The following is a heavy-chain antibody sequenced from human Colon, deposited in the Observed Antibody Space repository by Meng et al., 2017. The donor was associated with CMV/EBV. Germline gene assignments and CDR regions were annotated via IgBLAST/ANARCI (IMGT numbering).Heavy chain of an antibody. J-gene: IGHJ2*01. D-gene: IGHD1-1*01. CDR1: GFTFSNHD. CDR3: AREIEKPGNWYFDL. CDR2: IDTAGDT. Sequence: GGSLRLAWAASGFTFSNHDIHWVRQVPGGGLEWVTAIDTAGDTYYSASVKDRFTISRENAKNSLYLQMNNLRAGDTAVYYCAREIEKPGNWYFDLWGRGTLVTVSS. V-gene: IGHV3-13*01.